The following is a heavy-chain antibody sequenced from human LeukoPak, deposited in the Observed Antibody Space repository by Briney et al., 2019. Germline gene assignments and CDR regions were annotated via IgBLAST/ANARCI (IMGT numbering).Heavy chain of an antibody. D-gene: IGHD4-23*01. CDR1: GYTFTYYE. Sequence: ASVTVSFSTSGYTFTYYEINWVRQAPGLGLEWVAWIHANSGKAGSAQKFQGRVTLTRDTSTETAFMELSGLTSDDSATYFCARGHYGGNRYFDNWGQGTLVTVSS. V-gene: IGHV1-8*01. J-gene: IGHJ4*02. CDR3: ARGHYGGNRYFDN. CDR2: IHANSGKA.